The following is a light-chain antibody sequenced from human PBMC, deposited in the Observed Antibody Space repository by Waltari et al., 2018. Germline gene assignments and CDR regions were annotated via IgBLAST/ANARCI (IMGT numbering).Light chain of an antibody. Sequence: QSVLTQPPSASGSLGQSVAISCTGTSSDIGGYNYVSWYQQYPGKAPNLIIYEVTKRPSGVPDRFSGSKSGNTASLTVSGLQAEDEADYYCSSYAVSKVVFGGGTKLTVL. CDR2: EVT. V-gene: IGLV2-8*01. CDR3: SSYAVSKVV. J-gene: IGLJ2*01. CDR1: SSDIGGYNY.